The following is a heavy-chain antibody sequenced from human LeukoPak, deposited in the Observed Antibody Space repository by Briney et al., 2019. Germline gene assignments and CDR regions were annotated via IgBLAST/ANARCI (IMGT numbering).Heavy chain of an antibody. CDR1: GFTFSSYE. D-gene: IGHD3-22*01. Sequence: PGGSLRLSCAASGFTFSSYEMNWVRQAPGKGLEWVSYISSSGSTIYYADSVKGRFTISRDNARNSLYLQMNSLRAEDTAVYYCATDSSGSVFDCWGQGTLVTVSS. J-gene: IGHJ4*02. CDR3: ATDSSGSVFDC. CDR2: ISSSGSTI. V-gene: IGHV3-48*03.